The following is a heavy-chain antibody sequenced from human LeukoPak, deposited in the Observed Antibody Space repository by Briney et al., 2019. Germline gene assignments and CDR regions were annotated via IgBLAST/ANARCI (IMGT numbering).Heavy chain of an antibody. D-gene: IGHD3-10*01. CDR1: GGSISSSSYY. Sequence: PSETLSLTCTVSGGSISSSSYYWGWIRQPPGKGLEWIGSIYYSGSTYYNPSLKSRVTISVDTSKNQFSLKLSSVTAADTAVYYCARVGSEWFGESSFDYWGQGTLVTVSS. J-gene: IGHJ4*02. CDR2: IYYSGST. V-gene: IGHV4-39*07. CDR3: ARVGSEWFGESSFDY.